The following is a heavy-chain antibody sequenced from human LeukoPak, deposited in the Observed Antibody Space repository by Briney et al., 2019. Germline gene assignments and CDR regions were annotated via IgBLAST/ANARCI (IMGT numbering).Heavy chain of an antibody. CDR3: ARDSSGWYFPGYFDY. CDR2: IKQDGSEK. Sequence: GGSLRLSCAASGFTFSSYWMSWVRQAPGKGLEWVANIKQDGSEKYYVDSAKGRFTISRDNAKNSLYLQMNSLRAEDTAVYYCARDSSGWYFPGYFDYWGQGTLVTVSS. J-gene: IGHJ4*02. CDR1: GFTFSSYW. D-gene: IGHD6-19*01. V-gene: IGHV3-7*03.